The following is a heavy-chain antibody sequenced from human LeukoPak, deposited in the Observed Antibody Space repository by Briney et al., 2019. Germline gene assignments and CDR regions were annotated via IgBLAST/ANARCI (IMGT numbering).Heavy chain of an antibody. Sequence: SETLSLSCTVSGGSINSYYWSWIRQPAGKGLEWIGRIYSSGSTNYNPSLKSRVSMSVDTSKNQFSLKLTSVTAADTALYYCARGGKATVVTMWGQGILVTVSS. CDR1: GGSINSYY. V-gene: IGHV4-4*07. D-gene: IGHD4-23*01. CDR3: ARGGKATVVTM. CDR2: IYSSGST. J-gene: IGHJ4*02.